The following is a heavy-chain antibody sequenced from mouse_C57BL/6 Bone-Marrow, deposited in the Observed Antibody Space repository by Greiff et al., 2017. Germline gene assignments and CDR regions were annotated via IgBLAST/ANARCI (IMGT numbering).Heavy chain of an antibody. V-gene: IGHV2-3*01. Sequence: QVQLQQSGPGLVAPSQSLSITCTVSGFSLTSYGVSWVRQPPGKGLEWLGVIWGDGSTNYHSALISRLSISKDNSKSQVFLKLNSLQTDDTATYYCAKPLITTVVARNYYAMDYWGQGTSVTVSS. CDR2: IWGDGST. CDR3: AKPLITTVVARNYYAMDY. CDR1: GFSLTSYG. D-gene: IGHD1-1*01. J-gene: IGHJ4*01.